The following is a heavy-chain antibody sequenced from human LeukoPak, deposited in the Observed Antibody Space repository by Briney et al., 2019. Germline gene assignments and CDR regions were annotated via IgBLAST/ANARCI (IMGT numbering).Heavy chain of an antibody. J-gene: IGHJ4*02. V-gene: IGHV3-11*05. D-gene: IGHD2-21*02. Sequence: GGSLRLSCAASGFTSSDYYMSWIRQAPGKGLEWVSYIRSSSSYTNYADSVKGRFTISRDNAKNSLYLQMNSLRAEDTAVYYCARDSPATYCGGDCYLGYYFDYWGQGTLVTVSS. CDR1: GFTSSDYY. CDR3: ARDSPATYCGGDCYLGYYFDY. CDR2: IRSSSSYT.